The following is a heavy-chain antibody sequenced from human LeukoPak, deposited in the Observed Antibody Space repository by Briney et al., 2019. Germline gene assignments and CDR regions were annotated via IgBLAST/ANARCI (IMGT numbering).Heavy chain of an antibody. CDR1: GYTFTDYF. Sequence: ASVKLSCKASGYTFTDYFMHWVRQAPGQGLEWMGIIKPISGDTAYTQSFQGRVTMTRDTSTSTVYIEVSSLRYEDTAVYYCARNRLTMIVVGSDWGQGTLVTVSS. J-gene: IGHJ4*02. D-gene: IGHD3-22*01. CDR2: IKPISGDT. CDR3: ARNRLTMIVVGSD. V-gene: IGHV1-46*01.